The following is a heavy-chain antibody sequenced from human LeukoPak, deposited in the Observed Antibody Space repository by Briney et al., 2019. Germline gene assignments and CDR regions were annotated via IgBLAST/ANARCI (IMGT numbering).Heavy chain of an antibody. CDR1: GGSISSGSYY. Sequence: TSETLSLTCTVSGGSISSGSYYWSWIRQPAGKGLEWIGRIYTSGSTNYNPSLKSRVTISVDTSKNQFSLKLSSVTAADTAVYYCARDPLPMVRGVIPFGAFDIWGQGTLVTVSS. D-gene: IGHD3-10*01. CDR3: ARDPLPMVRGVIPFGAFDI. J-gene: IGHJ4*02. V-gene: IGHV4-61*02. CDR2: IYTSGST.